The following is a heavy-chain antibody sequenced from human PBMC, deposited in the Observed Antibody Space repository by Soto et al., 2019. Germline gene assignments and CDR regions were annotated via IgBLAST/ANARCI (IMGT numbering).Heavy chain of an antibody. CDR2: INHSGST. CDR3: ARVVVPAAMRAYAGGFDY. Sequence: SETLSLTCAVYGGSFSGYYWSWIRQPPGKGLEWIGEINHSGSTNYNPSLKSRVTISVDTSKNQFSLKLSSVTAADTAVYYFARVVVPAAMRAYAGGFDYWGQGTLVTVSS. J-gene: IGHJ4*02. V-gene: IGHV4-34*01. CDR1: GGSFSGYY. D-gene: IGHD2-2*01.